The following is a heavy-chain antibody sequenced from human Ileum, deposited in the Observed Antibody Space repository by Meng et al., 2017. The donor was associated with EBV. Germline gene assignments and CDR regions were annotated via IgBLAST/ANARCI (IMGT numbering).Heavy chain of an antibody. D-gene: IGHD2-15*01. CDR1: GDLVSSNYL. Sequence: QVQLRESGPGLVKPSXXLSLTCDVSGDLVSSNYLWGWVRQSPGKGLEGSAEINHGGHPNYNPSLQRRVTLSIDKSRNQVSLKLSSVTAADTAVYYCTRVVTVTWSLDDRGQGALVTVSS. CDR2: INHGGHP. J-gene: IGHJ4*02. CDR3: TRVVTVTWSLDD. V-gene: IGHV4/OR15-8*02.